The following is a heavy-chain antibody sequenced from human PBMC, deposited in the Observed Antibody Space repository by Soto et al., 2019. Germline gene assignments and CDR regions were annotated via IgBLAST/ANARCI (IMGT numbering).Heavy chain of an antibody. V-gene: IGHV1-69*12. D-gene: IGHD3-22*01. CDR2: IIPIFGTA. CDR1: GGTFSSYA. Sequence: QVQLVQSGAEVKKPGSSVKVSCKASGGTFSSYAISWVRQAPGQGLEWMGGIIPIFGTANYAQKFQGRVTITANXXTXTXXMELSSLRSEDTAVYYCARTFTYYESSGYYGYFQHWGQGTLVTVSA. J-gene: IGHJ1*01. CDR3: ARTFTYYESSGYYGYFQH.